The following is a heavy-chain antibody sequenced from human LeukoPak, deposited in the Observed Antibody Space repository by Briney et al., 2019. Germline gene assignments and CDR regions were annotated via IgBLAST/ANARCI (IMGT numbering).Heavy chain of an antibody. D-gene: IGHD1-26*01. V-gene: IGHV3-49*04. CDR1: GFTFGDYA. CDR2: IRSKAYGGTT. CDR3: TRDGSYWEDFDY. Sequence: GGSLRLSCTASGFTFGDYAMSWVRQAPGKGLEWVGFIRSKAYGGTTEYAASVKGRFTISRDDSKSIAYLQMNSLKTEDTAVYYCTRDGSYWEDFDYWGQGTLVTVSA. J-gene: IGHJ4*02.